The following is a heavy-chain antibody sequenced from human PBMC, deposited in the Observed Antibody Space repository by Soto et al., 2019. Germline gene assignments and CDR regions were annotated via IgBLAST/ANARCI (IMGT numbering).Heavy chain of an antibody. CDR2: ISGSGGST. J-gene: IGHJ6*04. D-gene: IGHD3-10*01. CDR1: GFTFSSYA. CDR3: AKSLSRSLFPRVIRGNYYYYGMDV. V-gene: IGHV3-23*01. Sequence: SGGSLRLSCAASGFTFSSYAMSWVRQAPGKGLEWVSAISGSGGSTYYADSVKGRFTISRDNSKNTLYLQMNSLRAEDTAVYYCAKSLSRSLFPRVIRGNYYYYGMDVWGKGTTVTVSS.